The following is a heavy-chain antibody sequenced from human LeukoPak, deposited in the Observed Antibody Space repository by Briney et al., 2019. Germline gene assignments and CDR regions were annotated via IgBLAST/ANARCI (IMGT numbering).Heavy chain of an antibody. Sequence: PGGSLRLSCAASGFAFSIYVMSWVRQAPAMGLEWVSSISGGGGGTYYADSVKGRFTISRDNAKNTLYLQMNSLRAEDTAVYYCARDKIEGPTKLDCWGQGILVTVSS. CDR1: GFAFSIYV. CDR3: ARDKIEGPTKLDC. D-gene: IGHD1-1*01. J-gene: IGHJ4*02. CDR2: ISGGGGGT. V-gene: IGHV3-23*01.